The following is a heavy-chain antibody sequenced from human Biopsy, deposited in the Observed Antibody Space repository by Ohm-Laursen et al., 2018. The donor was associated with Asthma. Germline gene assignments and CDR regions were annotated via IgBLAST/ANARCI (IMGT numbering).Heavy chain of an antibody. CDR2: HDHEEGGT. J-gene: IGHJ4*02. Sequence: ASVKVSCNASGGMFGNYAISWVRQAPGQGLEWMGGHDHEEGGTVNARRFQGRVTMTEDTSTDTAYMELSSLSSDDTAVYYCASDFPKDYVRYNFQFWGQGTLVTVSS. V-gene: IGHV1-24*01. CDR3: ASDFPKDYVRYNFQF. D-gene: IGHD4-17*01. CDR1: GGMFGNYA.